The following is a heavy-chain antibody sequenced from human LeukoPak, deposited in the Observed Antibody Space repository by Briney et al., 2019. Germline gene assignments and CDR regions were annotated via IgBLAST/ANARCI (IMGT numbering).Heavy chain of an antibody. Sequence: KPSETLSLTCTVSGASINGNYGTWIRQAAGKGLEWIGQIYSSGNTNYNPSLKSRVTMSVDTSKNEFSLKLTSVTDADTAVYYCAREGRSSGPHYYYMAVWGKGTTVTVSS. CDR2: IYSSGNT. V-gene: IGHV4-4*07. CDR3: AREGRSSGPHYYYMAV. CDR1: GASINGNY. D-gene: IGHD6-19*01. J-gene: IGHJ6*03.